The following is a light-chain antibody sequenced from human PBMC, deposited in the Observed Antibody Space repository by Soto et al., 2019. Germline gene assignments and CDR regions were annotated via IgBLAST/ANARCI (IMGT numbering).Light chain of an antibody. V-gene: IGKV1-39*01. CDR1: QSISSY. Sequence: DIPMTQSQSSLSACVLDRVSIXSQASQSISSYLNWYQQKPGKAPKLLIYAASSLQSGVPSRFSGSGSGTDFTLTISSLQPEDFATYYCQQSYSTPPTFGQGTKVDIK. CDR3: QQSYSTPPT. J-gene: IGKJ1*01. CDR2: AAS.